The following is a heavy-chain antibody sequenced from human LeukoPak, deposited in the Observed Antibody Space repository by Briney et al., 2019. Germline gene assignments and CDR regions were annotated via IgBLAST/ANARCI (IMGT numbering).Heavy chain of an antibody. CDR1: GFTFSSYG. CDR2: IWYDGSKK. Sequence: GGSLRLSCAASGFTFSSYGMPWVRQAPGKGLEWVAVIWYDGSKKISADSVKGRFTISRDNSKNTLYVQMNSLRAEDTAVYYCAREFDRRYSGSSAPEYFDLWGRGTLVTVSS. CDR3: AREFDRRYSGSSAPEYFDL. J-gene: IGHJ2*01. V-gene: IGHV3-33*01. D-gene: IGHD4-23*01.